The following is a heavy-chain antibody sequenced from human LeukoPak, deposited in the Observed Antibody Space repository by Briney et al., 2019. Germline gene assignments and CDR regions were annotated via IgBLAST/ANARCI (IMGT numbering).Heavy chain of an antibody. Sequence: SETLSLTCGVSGGSITSTNWWSWVRQPPGQGLEWIGEVSLSGLTNYNPSLSSRVIMALDTSKNHLSLHLTSVTAADTAVYYCSREDGAFSPFGYWGQGYLVTVLS. CDR3: SREDGAFSPFGY. CDR2: VSLSGLT. V-gene: IGHV4-4*02. CDR1: GGSITSTNW. D-gene: IGHD5-24*01. J-gene: IGHJ4*01.